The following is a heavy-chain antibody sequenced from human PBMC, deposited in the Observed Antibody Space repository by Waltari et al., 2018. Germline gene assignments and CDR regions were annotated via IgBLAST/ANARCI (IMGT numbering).Heavy chain of an antibody. Sequence: QVQLQESGPGLVKPSETLSLNCTVSGGSISSYYWSWIRQPPGKGLEWIGYIYYSGSTNYNPSLKSRVTISVDTSKNQFSLKLSSVTAADTAVYYCARARSSYSSSSKAFDIWGQGTMVTVSS. CDR1: GGSISSYY. D-gene: IGHD6-6*01. CDR3: ARARSSYSSSSKAFDI. V-gene: IGHV4-59*01. J-gene: IGHJ3*02. CDR2: IYYSGST.